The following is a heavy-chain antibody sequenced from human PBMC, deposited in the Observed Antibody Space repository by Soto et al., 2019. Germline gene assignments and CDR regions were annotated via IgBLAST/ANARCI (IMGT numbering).Heavy chain of an antibody. D-gene: IGHD2-2*01. J-gene: IGHJ6*02. CDR1: GYTFTSYG. CDR3: ARDQGPAAMEVLNYYYGMDV. V-gene: IGHV1-18*01. Sequence: ASVKVSYKASGYTFTSYGISWVRQAPGQGLEWMGWISAYNGNTNYAQKLQGRVTMTTDTSTSTAYMELRSLRSDDTAVYYCARDQGPAAMEVLNYYYGMDVWGQGTTVTVSS. CDR2: ISAYNGNT.